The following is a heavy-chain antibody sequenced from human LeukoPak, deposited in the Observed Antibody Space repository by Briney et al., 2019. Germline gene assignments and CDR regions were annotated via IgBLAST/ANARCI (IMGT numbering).Heavy chain of an antibody. CDR2: IYSGGST. J-gene: IGHJ4*02. D-gene: IGHD4-23*01. CDR3: ARDVGGNEFDY. Sequence: PGGSLRLSCAASGFTVSSNYMNWVRRAPGKGLEWVSVIYSGGSTYYADSVKGRFTISRDNSKNTLYLQMNSLRAEDTAVYYCARDVGGNEFDYWGQGTLVTVSS. V-gene: IGHV3-66*01. CDR1: GFTVSSNY.